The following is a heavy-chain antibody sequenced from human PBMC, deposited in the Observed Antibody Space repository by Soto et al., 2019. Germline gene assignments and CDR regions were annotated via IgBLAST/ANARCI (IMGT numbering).Heavy chain of an antibody. V-gene: IGHV1-58*01. J-gene: IGHJ6*02. D-gene: IGHD3-9*01. CDR2: IVVGSGNT. CDR3: AAVDWLLYNVMDV. CDR1: GFTFTSSG. Sequence: SVKVSCKASGFTFTSSGVQWVRQARGQRLEWIGWIVVGSGNTNYAQKFQERVTITRDMSTSTAYMELSSLRSEDTAVYYCAAVDWLLYNVMDVWGQGTTVTVSS.